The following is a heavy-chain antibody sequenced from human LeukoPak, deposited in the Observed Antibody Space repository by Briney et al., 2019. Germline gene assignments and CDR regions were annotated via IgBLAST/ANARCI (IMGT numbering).Heavy chain of an antibody. CDR1: GFTFSSYA. CDR2: ISGSGGST. V-gene: IGHV3-23*01. Sequence: GRSLRLSCAASGFTFSSYAMSWVRQAPGKGLEWVSAISGSGGSTYYADSVKGRFTISRDNSKNTLYLQMNSLRAEDTAVYYCAKGRPSVVVVAATLVDYWGQGTLVTVSS. D-gene: IGHD2-15*01. CDR3: AKGRPSVVVVAATLVDY. J-gene: IGHJ4*02.